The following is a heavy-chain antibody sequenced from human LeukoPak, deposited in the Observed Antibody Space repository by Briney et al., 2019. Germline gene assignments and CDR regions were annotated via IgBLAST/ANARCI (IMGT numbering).Heavy chain of an antibody. CDR3: ARRGYSYGLFDY. CDR2: IYYSGST. V-gene: IGHV4-39*01. D-gene: IGHD5-18*01. Sequence: SETLSLTCTVSGDSMSSHYWSWIRQPPGKGLEWIGSIYYSGSTYYNPSLKSRVTISVDTSKNQFSLKLSSVTAADTAVYYCARRGYSYGLFDYWGQGTLVTVSS. J-gene: IGHJ4*02. CDR1: GDSMSSHY.